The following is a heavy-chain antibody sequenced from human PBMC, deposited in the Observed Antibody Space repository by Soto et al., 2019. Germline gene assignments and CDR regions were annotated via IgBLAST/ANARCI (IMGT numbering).Heavy chain of an antibody. D-gene: IGHD3-3*02. CDR1: GDSIISSDFY. CDR2: IFYLGSS. V-gene: IGHV4-39*01. J-gene: IGHJ5*02. CDR3: ARHSLALRKNNWFDP. Sequence: SETLSLNCTVSGDSIISSDFYWGWVRQPPGKGLEWIGSIFYLGSSYYNPSLKSRVTMSVDTSKNQFSLRLRSVTAADTALYFCARHSLALRKNNWFDPWGQGIMVTVSS.